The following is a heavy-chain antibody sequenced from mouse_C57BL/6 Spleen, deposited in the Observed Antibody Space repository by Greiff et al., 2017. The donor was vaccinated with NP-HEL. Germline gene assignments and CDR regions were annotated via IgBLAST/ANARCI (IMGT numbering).Heavy chain of an antibody. CDR2: IDPSDSYT. V-gene: IGHV1-50*01. Sequence: QVQLQQPGAELVKPGASVKLSCKASGYTFTSYWMQWVTQRPGQGLEWIGEIDPSDSYTNYNQKFTGKATLTVDTSSSTAYMQLSSLTSEDSAVYYCARGGRSYWYFDVWGTGTTVTVSS. CDR3: ARGGRSYWYFDV. CDR1: GYTFTSYW. J-gene: IGHJ1*03.